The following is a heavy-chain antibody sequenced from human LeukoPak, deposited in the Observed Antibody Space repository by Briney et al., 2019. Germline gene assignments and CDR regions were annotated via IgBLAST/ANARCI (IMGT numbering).Heavy chain of an antibody. Sequence: PGGSLRLSGAASGFTLSSYEMNWVRQAPGKGLEWVSLISSSGSIVLYTDSVKGRFTISRDNAKNSLYLQLNSLRAEDTAVYYCATTGNYYDSGGYYWGQGIRVSVSS. J-gene: IGHJ4*02. D-gene: IGHD3-22*01. CDR3: ATTGNYYDSGGYY. CDR2: ISSSGSIV. CDR1: GFTLSSYE. V-gene: IGHV3-48*03.